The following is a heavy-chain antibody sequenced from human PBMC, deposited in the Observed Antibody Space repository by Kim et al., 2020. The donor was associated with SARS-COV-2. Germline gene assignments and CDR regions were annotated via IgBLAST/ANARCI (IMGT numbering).Heavy chain of an antibody. CDR1: GFTFSSYG. D-gene: IGHD3-3*01. J-gene: IGHJ3*02. CDR2: IWYDGSNK. Sequence: GGSLRLSCAASGFTFSSYGMHWVRQAPGKGLEWVAVIWYDGSNKYYADSVKGRFTISRDNSKNTLYLQMNSLRAEDTAVYYCARVMGRADFWSGYTTPDDAFDIWGQGTMVTVSS. V-gene: IGHV3-33*01. CDR3: ARVMGRADFWSGYTTPDDAFDI.